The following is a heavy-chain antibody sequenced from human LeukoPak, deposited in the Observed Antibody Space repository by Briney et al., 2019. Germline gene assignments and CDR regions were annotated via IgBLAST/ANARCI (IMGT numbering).Heavy chain of an antibody. CDR3: ARGDTVHAFDI. Sequence: SETLSLTCTVSGGSISSGGYYWSWLRQHPGKGLEWIGYIYYSGSTYYNPSLKSRVTISVDTSKNQFSLKLSSVTAADTAVYYCARGDTVHAFDIWGLGTMVTVSS. J-gene: IGHJ3*02. D-gene: IGHD3-16*01. CDR1: GGSISSGGYY. V-gene: IGHV4-31*03. CDR2: IYYSGST.